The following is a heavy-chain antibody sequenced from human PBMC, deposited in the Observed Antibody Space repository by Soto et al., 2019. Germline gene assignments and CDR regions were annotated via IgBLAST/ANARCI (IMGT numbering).Heavy chain of an antibody. Sequence: SETLSLTCTVSGGFISTSTYFWDWIRQPPGKGLEWIGSIYYIGNTYYNPSLKSRVTISIDTSENQFSLRLNSVTAADTAVYFCARRGSAVSVATGFDPWGQGTPVTVSS. CDR2: IYYIGNT. CDR3: ARRGSAVSVATGFDP. J-gene: IGHJ5*02. CDR1: GGFISTSTYF. V-gene: IGHV4-39*01. D-gene: IGHD1-1*01.